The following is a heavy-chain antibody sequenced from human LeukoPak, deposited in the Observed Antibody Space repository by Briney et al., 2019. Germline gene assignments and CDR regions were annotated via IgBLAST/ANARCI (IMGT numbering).Heavy chain of an antibody. CDR2: INYSGRT. CDR3: ARESRGYNSGLFDY. CDR1: GGSFSGSY. D-gene: IGHD5-24*01. V-gene: IGHV4-34*01. Sequence: SETLSLTCAVYGGSFSGSYWSWIRQPPGKGLEWIREINYSGRTKHNPSLKSRVNISVDTSKNEFSLKLSSVTAADTAVYYCARESRGYNSGLFDYWGQGTLVTVSS. J-gene: IGHJ4*02.